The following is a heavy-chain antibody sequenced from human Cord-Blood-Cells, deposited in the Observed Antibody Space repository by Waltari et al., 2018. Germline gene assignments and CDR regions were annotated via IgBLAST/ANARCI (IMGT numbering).Heavy chain of an antibody. J-gene: IGHJ5*02. V-gene: IGHV1-2*02. CDR2: INPNSGGT. D-gene: IGHD2-2*02. CDR1: GYTFTGYY. CDR3: ARGYCSSTSCYSWFDP. Sequence: QVQLVQSGAEVKKPGASVKVSCKASGYTFTGYYMHWVRQAPGQGLEWMGWINPNSGGTNYVQKFQARVTMTRDTSISTAYMELSRLRSDDTAVYYCARGYCSSTSCYSWFDPWGQGTLVTVSS.